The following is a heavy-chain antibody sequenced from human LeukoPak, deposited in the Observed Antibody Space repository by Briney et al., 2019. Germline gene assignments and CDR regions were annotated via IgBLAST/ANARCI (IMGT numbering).Heavy chain of an antibody. CDR3: ARSEQWLVPLDH. Sequence: PSETLSLTCTVSGGSISSSSYYWGWIRQPPGKGLEWIGSIYYSGSTYYNPSLKSRVTISIDTSKSQFSLKLSSVTAADTAVYYCARSEQWLVPLDHWGQGTLVTVSS. J-gene: IGHJ4*02. D-gene: IGHD6-19*01. CDR2: IYYSGST. CDR1: GGSISSSSYY. V-gene: IGHV4-39*07.